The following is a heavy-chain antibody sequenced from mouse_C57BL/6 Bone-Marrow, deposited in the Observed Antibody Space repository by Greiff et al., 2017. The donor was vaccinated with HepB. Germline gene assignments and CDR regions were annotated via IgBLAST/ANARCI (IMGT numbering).Heavy chain of an antibody. J-gene: IGHJ4*01. CDR2: IAPENGDT. D-gene: IGHD2-3*01. Sequence: EVQLQQSGAELVRPGASVKLSCTASGFNLKDDSMHWVKQRPEQGLVWIGWIAPENGDTEYASKFQGKATITAATSSNTAYLQLSSLTSEDTAVYYCTTTYDGYYDYYAMDYWGQGTSVTVSS. CDR1: GFNLKDDS. V-gene: IGHV14-4*01. CDR3: TTTYDGYYDYYAMDY.